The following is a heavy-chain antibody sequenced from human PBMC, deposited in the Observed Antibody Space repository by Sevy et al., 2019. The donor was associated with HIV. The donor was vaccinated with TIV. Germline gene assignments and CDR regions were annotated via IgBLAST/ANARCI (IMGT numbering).Heavy chain of an antibody. J-gene: IGHJ6*02. V-gene: IGHV3-48*03. CDR3: ARVPSNYDFWSGSSMDV. Sequence: GWSLRLSCAASGFTFSSYEMNWVRQAPGKGLEWVSYISSSGSTIYYADSVKGRFTISRDNAKNSLYLQMNSLRAEDTAVYYCARVPSNYDFWSGSSMDVWGQGTTVTVSS. CDR1: GFTFSSYE. CDR2: ISSSGSTI. D-gene: IGHD3-3*01.